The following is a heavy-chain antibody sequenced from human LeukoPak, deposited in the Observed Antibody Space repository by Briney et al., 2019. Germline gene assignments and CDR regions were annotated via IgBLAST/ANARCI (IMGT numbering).Heavy chain of an antibody. J-gene: IGHJ4*02. CDR3: ARGPTIDYDILTGYYCFDC. D-gene: IGHD3-9*01. V-gene: IGHV4-34*01. CDR2: INHSGST. CDR1: GGSFSGYY. Sequence: SETLSLTCAVHGGSFSGYYWTWIRQSPGKGLEWIGEINHSGSTNYNPSLKSRVTISVDTSKNQFSLKLSSVTAADTDVYYCARGPTIDYDILTGYYCFDCWGQGTLVTVSS.